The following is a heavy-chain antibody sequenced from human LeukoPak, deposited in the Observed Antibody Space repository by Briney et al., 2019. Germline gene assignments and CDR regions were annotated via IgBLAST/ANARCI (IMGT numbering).Heavy chain of an antibody. J-gene: IGHJ4*02. CDR1: GFTFSSYG. CDR3: AKELDYYEAFGY. CDR2: ISFDGNNE. V-gene: IGHV3-30*18. Sequence: GGSLRLSCAASGFTFSSYGMHWVRQAPGKGLEWVAVISFDGNNEFYAGSVKGRFTISRDNSKNTLYLQMNSLRAEDTAVYYCAKELDYYEAFGYWGQGTLVTVSS. D-gene: IGHD3-22*01.